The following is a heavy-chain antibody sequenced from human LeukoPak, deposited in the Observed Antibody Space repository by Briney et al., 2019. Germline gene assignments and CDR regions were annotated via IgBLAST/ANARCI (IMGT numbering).Heavy chain of an antibody. D-gene: IGHD3-3*01. CDR2: ISYDGSNK. CDR3: ARDMTIYYDFWSGYHLSHDY. V-gene: IGHV3-30-3*01. J-gene: IGHJ4*02. Sequence: GGSLRLSCAASGFTFSSYAMHWVHQAPGKGLEWVAVISYDGSNKYYADSVKGRFTISRDNSKNTLYLQMNSLRAEDTAVYYCARDMTIYYDFWSGYHLSHDYWGQGTLVTVSS. CDR1: GFTFSSYA.